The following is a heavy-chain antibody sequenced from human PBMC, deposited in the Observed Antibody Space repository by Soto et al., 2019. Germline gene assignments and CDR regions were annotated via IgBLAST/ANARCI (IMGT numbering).Heavy chain of an antibody. J-gene: IGHJ4*02. CDR1: GFTFSSYA. CDR3: VRDKSPYSSGWHNRHFDY. CDR2: LSHDGSNK. Sequence: QVQLVESGGGVVQPGRSLRLSCAASGFTFSSYAMHWVRQAPGKGLEWVAVLSHDGSNKYYADSVKGRFTISRDNSKTLYLQKNSLRAEETAVYYCVRDKSPYSSGWHNRHFDYWGQGNLVTVSS. V-gene: IGHV3-30-3*01. D-gene: IGHD6-19*01.